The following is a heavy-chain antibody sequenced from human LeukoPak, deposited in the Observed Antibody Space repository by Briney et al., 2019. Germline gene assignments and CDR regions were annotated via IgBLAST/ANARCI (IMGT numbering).Heavy chain of an antibody. CDR1: AYTFTTYW. CDR3: ARSPDTDHLDY. CDR2: IYPGDSDT. Sequence: GESLKISCKGSAYTFTTYWIAWVRQMPGKGLEWMGIIYPGDSDTRYSPSFQGQVTISADKSISTAYLQWSSLKASDTAMYYCARSPDTDHLDYWGQGTLVTVSS. D-gene: IGHD1-14*01. J-gene: IGHJ4*02. V-gene: IGHV5-51*01.